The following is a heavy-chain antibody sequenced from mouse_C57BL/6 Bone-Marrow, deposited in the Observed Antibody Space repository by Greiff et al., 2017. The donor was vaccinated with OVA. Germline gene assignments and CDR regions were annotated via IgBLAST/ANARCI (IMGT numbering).Heavy chain of an antibody. CDR1: GYTFTSYW. CDR3: ANYDYDSLAWFAY. J-gene: IGHJ3*01. V-gene: IGHV1-55*01. Sequence: QVQLQQSGAELVKPGASVKMSCKASGYTFTSYWITWVKQRPGQGLEWIGDLYPGSGSTNYNEKFKSKATLTVDTSSSTAYMQLSSLTSEDSAVYYCANYDYDSLAWFAYWGQGTLVTVSA. CDR2: LYPGSGST. D-gene: IGHD2-4*01.